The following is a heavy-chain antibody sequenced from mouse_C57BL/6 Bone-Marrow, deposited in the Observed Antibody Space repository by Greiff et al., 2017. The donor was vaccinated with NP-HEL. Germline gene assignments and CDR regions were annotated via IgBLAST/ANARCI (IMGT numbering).Heavy chain of an antibody. V-gene: IGHV1-82*01. J-gene: IGHJ2*01. Sequence: QVQLQESGPELVKPGASVKISCKASGYAFSSSWMNWVKQRPGKGLEWIGRIYPGDGDTNYNGKFKGKATLTADKSSSTAYMQLSSLTSEDSAVYFCARGPPITTVVAYYFDYWGQGTTLTVSS. CDR2: IYPGDGDT. CDR3: ARGPPITTVVAYYFDY. CDR1: GYAFSSSW. D-gene: IGHD1-1*01.